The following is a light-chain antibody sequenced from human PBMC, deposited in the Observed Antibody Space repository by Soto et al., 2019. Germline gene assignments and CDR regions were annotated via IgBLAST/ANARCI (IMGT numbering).Light chain of an antibody. V-gene: IGKV3-20*01. CDR2: GAF. J-gene: IGKJ1*01. CDR1: QPVSSNY. CDR3: QQYGSSTRT. Sequence: DIVITQAPASLPVSPGGRFTLSRRALQPVSSNYLSWYQQKPVQAPRLLIYGAFTRATGIPDRFSGSGSGTDFTLTSNRLEPEDVALYYCQQYGSSTRTFGQGTKVEIK.